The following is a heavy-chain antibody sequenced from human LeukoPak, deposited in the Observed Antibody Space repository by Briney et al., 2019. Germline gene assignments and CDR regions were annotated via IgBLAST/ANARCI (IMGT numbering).Heavy chain of an antibody. CDR2: IYTSGST. Sequence: PSETLSLTCTVSGGSISSYYWSWIRQPPGKGLEWIGYIYTSGSTNYNPSLKSRVTISVDTSKNQFSLKLSSVTAADTAVYYCARQGGFDDFWSGYYPDSNWFDPWGQGTLVTVSS. CDR1: GGSISSYY. CDR3: ARQGGFDDFWSGYYPDSNWFDP. V-gene: IGHV4-4*09. D-gene: IGHD3-3*01. J-gene: IGHJ5*02.